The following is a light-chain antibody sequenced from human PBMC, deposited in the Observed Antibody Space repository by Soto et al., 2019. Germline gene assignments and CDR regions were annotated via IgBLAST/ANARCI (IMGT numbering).Light chain of an antibody. J-gene: IGLJ2*01. Sequence: QSALTQPASVSGSPGQSITISCTGTSGDIGSYNRVSWYQQHPGKAPKLIITEVSNRPSGVSNRFSGSKSGNTASLTISGLQAEDEADYYCSSYVNYNTFVIFGGGTKVTVL. V-gene: IGLV2-14*01. CDR1: SGDIGSYNR. CDR3: SSYVNYNTFVI. CDR2: EVS.